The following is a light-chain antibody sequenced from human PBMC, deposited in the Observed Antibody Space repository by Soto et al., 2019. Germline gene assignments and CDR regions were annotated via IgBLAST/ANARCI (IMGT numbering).Light chain of an antibody. CDR2: DAS. V-gene: IGKV3-11*01. J-gene: IGKJ5*01. CDR1: QSVSSY. CDR3: QQRSNWPIT. Sequence: EIVLTQSPATLSLSPGEIATLSCRASQSVSSYLAWYQQKPGQAPRLLIYDASNRATGIPARFSGSGSGTDFILTISSLEPEDVAVYYCQQRSNWPITFGQGTRLEIK.